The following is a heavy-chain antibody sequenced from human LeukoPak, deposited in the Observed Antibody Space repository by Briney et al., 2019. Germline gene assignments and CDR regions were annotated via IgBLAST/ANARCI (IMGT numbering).Heavy chain of an antibody. V-gene: IGHV4-59*01. CDR1: GGSISSYY. J-gene: IGHJ3*02. Sequence: PSETLSLTCTVSGGSISSYYWSWIRQPPGKGLEWIGYIYYSGSTNYNPSLKSRVTISVDTSKNQFSLKLSPVTAADTAVYYCARVVRRGYSSGWLAAFDIWGQGTMVTVSS. CDR2: IYYSGST. D-gene: IGHD6-19*01. CDR3: ARVVRRGYSSGWLAAFDI.